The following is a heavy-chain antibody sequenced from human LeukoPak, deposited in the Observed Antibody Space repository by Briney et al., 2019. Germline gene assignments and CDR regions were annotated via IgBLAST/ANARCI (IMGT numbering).Heavy chain of an antibody. Sequence: PGRSLRLSCAASGFTFSSYGMHWVRQAPGKGLEWVAVISYDGSNKYYADSVKGRFTISRDNSKNTLYLQMNSLRAEDTAVYYCAKDTAYCTNGVCFRDHWFDPWGQGTLVTVSS. CDR1: GFTFSSYG. CDR2: ISYDGSNK. V-gene: IGHV3-30*18. D-gene: IGHD2-8*01. J-gene: IGHJ5*02. CDR3: AKDTAYCTNGVCFRDHWFDP.